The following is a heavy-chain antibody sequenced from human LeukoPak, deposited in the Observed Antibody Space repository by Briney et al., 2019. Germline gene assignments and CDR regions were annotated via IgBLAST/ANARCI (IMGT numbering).Heavy chain of an antibody. D-gene: IGHD2-15*01. Sequence: GGSLRLSCAASGFTFSSYSVNWVRQAPGKGLEWVSAISGSGGSTYYADSVKGRFTISRDNSKNTLYLQMNSLRAEDTAVYYCAKEVVVAATLLLFDYWGQGTLVTVSS. V-gene: IGHV3-23*01. CDR2: ISGSGGST. J-gene: IGHJ4*02. CDR1: GFTFSSYS. CDR3: AKEVVVAATLLLFDY.